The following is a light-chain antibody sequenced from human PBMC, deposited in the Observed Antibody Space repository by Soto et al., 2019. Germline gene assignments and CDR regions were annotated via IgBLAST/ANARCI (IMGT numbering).Light chain of an antibody. Sequence: DIQMTQSPSSLSASVGDRVTITCRASQSISSYLNWYQQKSEKAPKLLIYAASILQSGVPSRFSGSGSGTDFTLTISSLQPEDFATYYCQQSYSTPFTFGPGTKVDIK. V-gene: IGKV1-39*01. J-gene: IGKJ3*01. CDR2: AAS. CDR3: QQSYSTPFT. CDR1: QSISSY.